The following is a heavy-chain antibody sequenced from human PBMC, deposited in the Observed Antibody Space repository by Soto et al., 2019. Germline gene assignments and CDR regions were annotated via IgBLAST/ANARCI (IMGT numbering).Heavy chain of an antibody. CDR3: ARGLRWTRSFDF. Sequence: QLPLQESGPGLVKPSETLSLICSVSGGYISSTSYYWGWIRHSPGTALEWIASIYYTGTTYYNPSLKGRVAKSVDTSKNQVSLKVNSVTAADTAVYYCARGLRWTRSFDFWGQGTLVTVSS. CDR2: IYYTGTT. CDR1: GGYISSTSYY. V-gene: IGHV4-39*01. D-gene: IGHD1-1*01. J-gene: IGHJ4*02.